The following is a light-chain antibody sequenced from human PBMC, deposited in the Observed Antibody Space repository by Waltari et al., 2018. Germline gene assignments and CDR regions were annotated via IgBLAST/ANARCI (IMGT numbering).Light chain of an antibody. Sequence: SYGLTQAPSVSVSPGQTARITCSGDTLPKEYAYWYQQKPDQAPVLVIYKDSERPSGIPERFSGSRAGTTVALTINGVQAEDEAEYYCQSSDSSGSYVLFGGGTKLTVL. J-gene: IGLJ3*02. CDR2: KDS. CDR3: QSSDSSGSYVL. V-gene: IGLV3-25*03. CDR1: TLPKEY.